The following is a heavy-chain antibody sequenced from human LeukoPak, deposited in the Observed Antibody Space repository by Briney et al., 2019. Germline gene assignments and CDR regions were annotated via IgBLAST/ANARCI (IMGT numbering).Heavy chain of an antibody. D-gene: IGHD3-10*01. CDR2: INPNSGGT. Sequence: ASVKVSCKASGYTFTGHYIHWVRQAPGQGLEWMGWINPNSGGTNYAQKFQGRVTMTRDTSISTAYMELSRLRSEDTAVYYCARGRRVRGVIIIYYYYMDVWGKGTTVTISS. V-gene: IGHV1-2*02. CDR1: GYTFTGHY. CDR3: ARGRRVRGVIIIYYYYMDV. J-gene: IGHJ6*03.